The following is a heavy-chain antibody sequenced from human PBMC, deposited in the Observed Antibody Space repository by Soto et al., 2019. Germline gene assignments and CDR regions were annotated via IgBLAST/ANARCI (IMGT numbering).Heavy chain of an antibody. CDR3: ARDTQYSGGDWYEDWFDS. V-gene: IGHV4-59*13. D-gene: IGHD2-21*02. CDR2: IYYTGRT. Sequence: QVQLQESGPGLVKPSETLSLTCTVSGGSIRDYFWSWIRQPPGKGLEWIGHIYYTGRTNSNSSLNSRVTMSLDTSKNQFSLKLTSVTAADTAVYYCARDTQYSGGDWYEDWFDSWGQGTLVTVSS. CDR1: GGSIRDYF. J-gene: IGHJ5*01.